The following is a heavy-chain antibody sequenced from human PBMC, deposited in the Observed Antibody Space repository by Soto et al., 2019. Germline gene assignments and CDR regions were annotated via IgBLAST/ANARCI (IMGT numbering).Heavy chain of an antibody. V-gene: IGHV3-9*01. CDR2: ISWNSGSI. J-gene: IGHJ3*02. CDR3: AKDIETRESYSSSSFAFDI. D-gene: IGHD6-6*01. CDR1: GFTFDDYA. Sequence: GGSLRLSCAASGFTFDDYAMHWVRQAPGKGLEWVSGISWNSGSIGYADSVKGRFTISRDNAKNSLYLQMNSLRAEDTALYDCAKDIETRESYSSSSFAFDIWGQGTMVTVSS.